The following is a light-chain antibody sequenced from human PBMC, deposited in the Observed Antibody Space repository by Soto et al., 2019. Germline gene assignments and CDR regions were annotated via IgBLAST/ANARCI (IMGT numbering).Light chain of an antibody. V-gene: IGLV2-14*03. CDR2: DVV. Sequence: QSVLTQPASVSGSPGQSITISFTGTSSDVGGFNSVSWYQLRPGTAPKLILYDVVDRPSGVSYRFSGSKSGNMASLTISGLQAADYAYYFCSSSTSTLTNVFGSGPNVTVL. CDR3: SSSTSTLTNV. CDR1: SSDVGGFNS. J-gene: IGLJ1*01.